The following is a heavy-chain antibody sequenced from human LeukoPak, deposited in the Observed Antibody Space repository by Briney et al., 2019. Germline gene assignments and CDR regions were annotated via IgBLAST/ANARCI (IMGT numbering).Heavy chain of an antibody. J-gene: IGHJ4*02. CDR3: ARNLVGAPRYFDF. Sequence: PSETLSLTFTVSSYSISSHYYWGWIRQPPGKGLEWIGSAYHSGSTYYNPSLKSRVTISVDTSKNQFSLKLTSVTAADTAVYYCARNLVGAPRYFDFWGQGTLVTVSS. CDR2: AYHSGST. V-gene: IGHV4-38-2*02. CDR1: SYSISSHYY. D-gene: IGHD1-26*01.